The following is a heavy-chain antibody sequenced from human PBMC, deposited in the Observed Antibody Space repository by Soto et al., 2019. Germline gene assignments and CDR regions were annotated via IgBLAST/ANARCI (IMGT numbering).Heavy chain of an antibody. CDR2: ISANNGNT. Sequence: QVHLVQSGAEVKKPGASVKVSCKASGYTFTSYGITWVRQAPGQGLEWLGWISANNGNTDYAQKLQGRVIVTREDSTRTAYMELRSLGTDDTAVYYCARGRYGDYWGQGALVTVSS. CDR1: GYTFTSYG. D-gene: IGHD1-1*01. V-gene: IGHV1-18*01. J-gene: IGHJ4*02. CDR3: ARGRYGDY.